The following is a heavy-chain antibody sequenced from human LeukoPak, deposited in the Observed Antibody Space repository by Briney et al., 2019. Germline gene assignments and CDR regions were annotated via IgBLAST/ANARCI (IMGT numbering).Heavy chain of an antibody. CDR2: IKPDGTDK. CDR3: SGRSDSHSIY. CDR1: GFTFSNFW. J-gene: IGHJ4*02. V-gene: IGHV3-7*01. D-gene: IGHD4-11*01. Sequence: GVSLRLSCAGSGFTFSNFWMNWVRQTPGKGLEWLANIKPDGTDKVYIDSVKGRFTISRDNAENSVYLKLNSLRVEDTGVYYCSGRSDSHSIYWGQGTLVTVSS.